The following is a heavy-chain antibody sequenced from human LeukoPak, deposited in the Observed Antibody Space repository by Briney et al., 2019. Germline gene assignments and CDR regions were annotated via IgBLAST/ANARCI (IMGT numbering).Heavy chain of an antibody. CDR3: ASGGPLAGEMYNWFDP. V-gene: IGHV4-39*07. J-gene: IGHJ5*02. Sequence: PSETLSLTCTVSGGSISSSSYYWGWIRQPPGRGLEWIGSIYYSGSTNYNPSLKSRVTISVDTSKNQFSLKLSSVTAADTAVYYCASGGPLAGEMYNWFDPWGQGTLVTVSS. D-gene: IGHD3-16*01. CDR1: GGSISSSSYY. CDR2: IYYSGST.